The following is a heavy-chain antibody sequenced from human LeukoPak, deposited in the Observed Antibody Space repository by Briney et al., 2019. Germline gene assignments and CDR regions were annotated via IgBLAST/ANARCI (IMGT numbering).Heavy chain of an antibody. D-gene: IGHD3-22*01. CDR2: IFSGGST. CDR1: GFTVGNNY. Sequence: RGSLRLSCAASGFTVGNNYMSWVRQAPGKGLEWVSIIFSGGSTFYADSVKGRFTISRDNSKNSLYLQMNSLRAEDTAMYYCASGIVEGGYFSGPVEYWGQGTLVTVSS. J-gene: IGHJ4*02. V-gene: IGHV3-53*01. CDR3: ASGIVEGGYFSGPVEY.